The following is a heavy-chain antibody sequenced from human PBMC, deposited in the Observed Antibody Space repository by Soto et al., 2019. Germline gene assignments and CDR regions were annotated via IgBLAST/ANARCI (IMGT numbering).Heavy chain of an antibody. Sequence: GGSLRLSCAASGFTFSSYAMSWVRQAPGKGLEWVSAISGSGGSTYYADSVKGRFTISRDNSKNTLYLQMNSLRAEDTAVYYCAKQPPLYYYGSGNWFDPWGQGTLVTVSP. D-gene: IGHD3-10*01. J-gene: IGHJ5*02. CDR1: GFTFSSYA. V-gene: IGHV3-23*01. CDR2: ISGSGGST. CDR3: AKQPPLYYYGSGNWFDP.